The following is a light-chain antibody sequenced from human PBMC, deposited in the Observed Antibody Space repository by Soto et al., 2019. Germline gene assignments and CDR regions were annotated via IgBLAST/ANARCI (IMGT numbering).Light chain of an antibody. CDR2: RIF. J-gene: IGKJ1*01. CDR1: QNVANY. Sequence: EIVMTQSPATLSVSPGERATLSCRASQNVANYLDWYQQKPGQAPRLVLQRIFIRAIGVPARFSGSGSETEFTLTISGLQSEDSGVYYCLQHYAWPWTFGQGTKVDI. V-gene: IGKV3-15*01. CDR3: LQHYAWPWT.